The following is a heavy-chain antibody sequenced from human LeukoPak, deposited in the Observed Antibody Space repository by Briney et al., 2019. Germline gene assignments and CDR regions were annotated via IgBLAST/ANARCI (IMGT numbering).Heavy chain of an antibody. CDR3: ARDVGATMLDY. Sequence: GGSLRLSCAVSGFSFSSYAMSWVRQAPGKGLEWVSTVSETGDGTYYADSVKGRFIISRDNSKNTFYLQMDSLRADDTAMYYCARDVGATMLDYWGQGTLVTVSS. CDR2: VSETGDGT. D-gene: IGHD1-26*01. J-gene: IGHJ4*02. CDR1: GFSFSSYA. V-gene: IGHV3-23*01.